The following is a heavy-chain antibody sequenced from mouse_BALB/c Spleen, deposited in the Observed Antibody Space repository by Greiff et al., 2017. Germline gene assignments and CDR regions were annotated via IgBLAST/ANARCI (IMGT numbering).Heavy chain of an antibody. V-gene: IGHV5-4*02. CDR3: ARDVTTAPFYAMDY. Sequence: DVKLVESGGGLVKPGGSLKLSCAASGFTFSDYYMYWVRQTPEKRLEWVATISDGGSYTYYPDSVKGRFTISRDNAKNNLYLQMSSLKSEDTAMYYCARDVTTAPFYAMDYWGQGTSVTVSS. J-gene: IGHJ4*01. CDR1: GFTFSDYY. CDR2: ISDGGSYT. D-gene: IGHD1-2*01.